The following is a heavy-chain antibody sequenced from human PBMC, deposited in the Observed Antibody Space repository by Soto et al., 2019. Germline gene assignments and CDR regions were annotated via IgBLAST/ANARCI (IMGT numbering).Heavy chain of an antibody. CDR2: ISYDGSNK. CDR1: GFTFSSYA. D-gene: IGHD2-2*01. CDR3: ARGCSTSCVAGWFDP. J-gene: IGHJ5*02. V-gene: IGHV3-30-3*01. Sequence: GGSLRLSCAASGFTFSSYAMHWVRQAPGKGLEWVAVISYDGSNKYYADSVKGRFTISRDNSKNTLYLQMNSLRAEDTAVYYCARGCSTSCVAGWFDPWGQGTLATASS.